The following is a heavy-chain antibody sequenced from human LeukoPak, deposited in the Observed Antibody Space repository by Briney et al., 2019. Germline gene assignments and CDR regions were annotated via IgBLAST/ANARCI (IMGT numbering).Heavy chain of an antibody. D-gene: IGHD3-3*01. Sequence: SETLSLTCTVSGGSLRRTGYCWGWIRQPPGKGLEWIGSIYHNGSTCNNPSLKSRDILSVDTSKNQFSLKLSSVTAADTAVYYCARHVGHDFWSGYRSVDPWGQGTLVTVSS. CDR2: IYHNGST. V-gene: IGHV4-39*01. CDR3: ARHVGHDFWSGYRSVDP. J-gene: IGHJ5*02. CDR1: GGSLRRTGYC.